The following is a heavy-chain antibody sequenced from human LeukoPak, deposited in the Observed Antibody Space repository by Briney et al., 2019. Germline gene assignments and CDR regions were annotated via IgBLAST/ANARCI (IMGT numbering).Heavy chain of an antibody. Sequence: GGSLRLSCAASGFTFSSYGMHWVRQAPGKGLEWVAFIRYDGSNKYYADSVKGRFTISRDNSKNTLYLQMNSLRAEDTAVYYCARALRYFDWLSTSPEYNWFDPWGQGTLVTVSS. J-gene: IGHJ5*02. CDR3: ARALRYFDWLSTSPEYNWFDP. CDR2: IRYDGSNK. D-gene: IGHD3-9*01. CDR1: GFTFSSYG. V-gene: IGHV3-30*02.